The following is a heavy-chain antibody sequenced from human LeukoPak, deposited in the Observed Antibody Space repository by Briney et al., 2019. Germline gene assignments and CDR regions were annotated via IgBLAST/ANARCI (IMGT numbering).Heavy chain of an antibody. J-gene: IGHJ4*02. CDR2: IIPIFGTA. V-gene: IGHV1-69*05. Sequence: ASVKVSCKASGGTFSSYAISWVRQAPGQGLEWMGGIIPIFGTANYAQKFQGRVTITTDESTSTAYMELRSLRSDDTAVYYCARDAVKYLDYWGQGTLVTVSS. CDR3: ARDAVKYLDY. CDR1: GGTFSSYA. D-gene: IGHD3-16*02.